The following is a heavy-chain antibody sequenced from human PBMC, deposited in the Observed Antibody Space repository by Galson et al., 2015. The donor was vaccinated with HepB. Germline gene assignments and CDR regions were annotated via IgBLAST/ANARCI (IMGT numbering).Heavy chain of an antibody. D-gene: IGHD1-26*01. CDR1: GFTVRTNS. Sequence: SLRLSCAASGFTVRTNSMSWVRQDPGKGLEWVSVFYSGGSTYYADSVKGRFTISRVDSKNTLYLHMNSLRPEDTAVYYCATERSTSGSYYFDNWGQGTLVTVSS. J-gene: IGHJ4*02. CDR2: FYSGGST. V-gene: IGHV3-66*02. CDR3: ATERSTSGSYYFDN.